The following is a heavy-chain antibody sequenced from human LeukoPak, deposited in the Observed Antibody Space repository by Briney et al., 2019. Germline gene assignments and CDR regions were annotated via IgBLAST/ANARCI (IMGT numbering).Heavy chain of an antibody. CDR2: IYHSGST. D-gene: IGHD2-15*01. J-gene: IGHJ4*02. CDR3: ASLSGGAAVSAFDY. Sequence: SETLSLTSAVSGGSISSSNWWSWVRQPPGKGPEWIGEIYHSGSTSYNPSLKSRVTISVDKSKSQFSLKLSSVTAADTAVYYCASLSGGAAVSAFDYWGQGTLVIVSS. V-gene: IGHV4-4*02. CDR1: GGSISSSNW.